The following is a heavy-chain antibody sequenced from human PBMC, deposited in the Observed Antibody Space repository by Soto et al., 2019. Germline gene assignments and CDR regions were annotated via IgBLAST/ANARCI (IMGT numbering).Heavy chain of an antibody. CDR2: ISAYNGNT. CDR1: GYTFTSYG. J-gene: IGHJ6*02. V-gene: IGHV1-18*01. CDR3: ARDTKIPYYYYYYGMDF. Sequence: QVQLVQSGAEVKKPGASVKVSCKASGYTFTSYGISWVRQAPGQGLEWMGWISAYNGNTNYAQKLQGRVTMTTDTSTSTAYMELRSLRSDDTAVYYCARDTKIPYYYYYYGMDFWGQGTTVTVSS. D-gene: IGHD2-8*01.